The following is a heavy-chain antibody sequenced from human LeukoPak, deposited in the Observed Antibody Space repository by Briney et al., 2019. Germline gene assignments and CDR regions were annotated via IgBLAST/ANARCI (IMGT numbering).Heavy chain of an antibody. CDR1: GGSTSSSSYY. V-gene: IGHV4-39*01. CDR3: ARRGKWLRLYYFDY. CDR2: IYYSGST. Sequence: PSETLSLTCTVSGGSTSSSSYYWGWIRQPPGKGLEWIGSIYYSGSTYYNPSLKSRVTISVDTSKNQFSLKLSSVTAAGTAVYYCARRGKWLRLYYFDYWGQGTLVTVSS. J-gene: IGHJ4*02. D-gene: IGHD5-12*01.